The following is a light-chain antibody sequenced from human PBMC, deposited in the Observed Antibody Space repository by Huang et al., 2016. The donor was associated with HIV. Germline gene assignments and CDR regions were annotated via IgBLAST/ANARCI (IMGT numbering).Light chain of an antibody. V-gene: IGKV1-39*01. Sequence: DIQMTQFPSSLSASVGDRVTITCRASQSISSFLNWYQQKPGKVPKILIYAASSLQSGVPSRFSGSGSGTDFTLTISSLQPEDFATYYCQQSYSTCLTFGGGTKVEIK. CDR1: QSISSF. CDR2: AAS. CDR3: QQSYSTCLT. J-gene: IGKJ4*01.